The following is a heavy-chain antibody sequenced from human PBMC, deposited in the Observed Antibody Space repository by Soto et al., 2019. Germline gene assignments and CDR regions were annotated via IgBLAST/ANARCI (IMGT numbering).Heavy chain of an antibody. Sequence: GASVKVSCKASGYTFTGYYMHWVRQAPGQGLEWMGWINPNSGGTNYAQKFQGWVTMTRDTSISTAYMELSRLRSDDTAVYYCARAPTIADYCSGGSCYSPSIYYYGMDVWGQGTTVTVSS. J-gene: IGHJ6*02. CDR3: ARAPTIADYCSGGSCYSPSIYYYGMDV. CDR1: GYTFTGYY. V-gene: IGHV1-2*04. D-gene: IGHD2-15*01. CDR2: INPNSGGT.